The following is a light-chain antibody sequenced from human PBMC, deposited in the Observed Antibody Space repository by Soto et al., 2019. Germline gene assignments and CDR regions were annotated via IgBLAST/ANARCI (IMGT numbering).Light chain of an antibody. CDR3: QTWSTDIRV. Sequence: QLVLTQPPSASASLGASVKLTCTLSSGHNSYAIAWHQQQPEKGPRYLMKLNSDGSHSKGDGIPDRFSGSSSGAERYLSISNLQSADAADSYCQTWSTDIRVFGGGTKVTVL. CDR1: SGHNSYA. V-gene: IGLV4-69*01. CDR2: LNSDGSH. J-gene: IGLJ3*02.